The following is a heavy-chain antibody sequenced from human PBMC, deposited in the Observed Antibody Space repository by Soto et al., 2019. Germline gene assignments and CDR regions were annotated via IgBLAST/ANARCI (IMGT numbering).Heavy chain of an antibody. D-gene: IGHD6-19*01. J-gene: IGHJ4*02. Sequence: EVQLVESGGGLVQPGGSLRLSCAASGFTFSNYWMSWVRQAPGKGLEWVANIKQDGGDKYYVDSVKGRFSISRDNAKHSLYLHMNSLRAEDTAVYYCARVQSLAGVYWGQGTLVTVSS. V-gene: IGHV3-7*05. CDR3: ARVQSLAGVY. CDR2: IKQDGGDK. CDR1: GFTFSNYW.